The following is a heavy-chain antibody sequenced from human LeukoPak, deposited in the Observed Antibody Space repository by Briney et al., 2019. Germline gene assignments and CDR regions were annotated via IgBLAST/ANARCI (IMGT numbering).Heavy chain of an antibody. CDR2: IYYSGST. D-gene: IGHD5-24*01. CDR1: GGSISSYY. J-gene: IGHJ4*02. V-gene: IGHV4-59*06. Sequence: SETLSLTCTVSGGSISSYYWSWIRQPPGKGLEWIGYIYYSGSTYYNPSLKSRVTISVDTPKNQFSLKLSSVTAADTAVYYCARVYRWLHYFDCWGQGTLVTVSS. CDR3: ARVYRWLHYFDC.